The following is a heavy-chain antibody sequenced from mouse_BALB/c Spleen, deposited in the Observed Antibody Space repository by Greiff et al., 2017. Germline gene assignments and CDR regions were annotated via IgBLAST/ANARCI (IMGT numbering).Heavy chain of an antibody. V-gene: IGHV14-1*02. CDR3: ARSETDDWYFDY. J-gene: IGHJ2*01. CDR2: IDPENGNT. CDR1: GFTIKDYY. Sequence: VQLQQSGAELVRPGALVKLSCKASGFTIKDYYMHWVKQRPEQGLEWIGWIDPENGNTIYDPKFQGKASITADTSSNTAYLQLSSLTSEDTAVYYCARSETDDWYFDYWGQGTTLTVSS. D-gene: IGHD2-12*01.